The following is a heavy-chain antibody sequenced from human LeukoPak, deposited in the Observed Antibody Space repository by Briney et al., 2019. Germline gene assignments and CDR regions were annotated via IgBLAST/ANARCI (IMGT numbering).Heavy chain of an antibody. D-gene: IGHD6-13*01. CDR2: INPAGNKK. J-gene: IGHJ4*02. V-gene: IGHV3-74*01. CDR3: ARGTVGAPGFDY. Sequence: GGSLRLSCAASGLMFNGYWMHWFRQVPGKGLVWVSEINPAGNKKNYADSVWGRFTVSRDNAKDTVYLQMDRVSVGDTAVYYCARGTVGAPGFDYWGQGTLVSVSS. CDR1: GLMFNGYW.